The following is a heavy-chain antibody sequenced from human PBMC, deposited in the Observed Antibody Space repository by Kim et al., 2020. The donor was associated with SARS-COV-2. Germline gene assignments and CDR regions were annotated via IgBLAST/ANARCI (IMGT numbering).Heavy chain of an antibody. CDR2: INHSGST. J-gene: IGHJ6*02. D-gene: IGHD3-16*02. Sequence: SETLSLTCAVYGGSFSGYYWSWIRQPPGKGLEWIGGINHSGSTNYNPSLKSRVTISVDTSKNQFSLEMWFVTAADTAVYYCATTKGRSYYYYGMDDGGQG. V-gene: IGHV4-34*01. CDR3: ATTKGRSYYYYGMDD. CDR1: GGSFSGYY.